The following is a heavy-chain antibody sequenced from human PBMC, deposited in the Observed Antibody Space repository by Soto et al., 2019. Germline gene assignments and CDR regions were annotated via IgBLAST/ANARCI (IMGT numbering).Heavy chain of an antibody. Sequence: GESLKISCEASGYSFTNYWINWVRQMPGKGLEWMGRIDPTDSHPNYSPSFQGHVTVSVDRSISTAYLQWSSLKASDSAVYYCGRGGTTLPLDVW. D-gene: IGHD2-2*01. V-gene: IGHV5-10-1*01. J-gene: IGHJ6*01. CDR1: GYSFTNYW. CDR2: IDPTDSHP. CDR3: GRGGTTLPLDV.